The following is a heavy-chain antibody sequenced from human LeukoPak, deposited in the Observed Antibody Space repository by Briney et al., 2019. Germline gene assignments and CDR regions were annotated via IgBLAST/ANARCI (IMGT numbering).Heavy chain of an antibody. CDR1: GGSISSSSYY. Sequence: SETLSLTCTVSGGSISSSSYYWGWIRQPPGTGLEWIGSIYYSGSTYYNPSLKSRVTISVDTSKNQFSLKLSSVTAADTAVYYCARVDYYDSSGYYPGGAFDIWGQGTMVTVSS. D-gene: IGHD3-22*01. CDR2: IYYSGST. CDR3: ARVDYYDSSGYYPGGAFDI. J-gene: IGHJ3*02. V-gene: IGHV4-39*07.